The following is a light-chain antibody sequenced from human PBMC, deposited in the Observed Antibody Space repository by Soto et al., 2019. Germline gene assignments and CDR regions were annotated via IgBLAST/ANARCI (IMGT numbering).Light chain of an antibody. CDR3: QQYDSYPFT. CDR1: QSINNW. V-gene: IGKV1-5*03. J-gene: IGKJ4*01. CDR2: KAS. Sequence: DIQMTQSPSTLSASVGDRVTITCRASQSINNWLAWYQQKPGEAPKLLISKASNLKSGVPSRFSGTGSGTEFTLTISSLQPDDFASYYCQQYDSYPFTFGGGTKVEI.